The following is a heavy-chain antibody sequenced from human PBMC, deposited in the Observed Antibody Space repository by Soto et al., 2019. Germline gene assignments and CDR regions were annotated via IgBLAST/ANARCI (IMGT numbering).Heavy chain of an antibody. CDR2: MNPNSGNT. Sequence: QVQLVQSGAEVKKPGASVKVSCKASGYTFTSYDINWVRQATGQGLEWMGWMNPNSGNTGYAQKFQGRVTMTRKTSLGKAYMGLRSLRFEDTAVYYWARTFPAYGDYPSGAGWFAPWGQGTLVTVSS. CDR1: GYTFTSYD. CDR3: ARTFPAYGDYPSGAGWFAP. J-gene: IGHJ5*02. D-gene: IGHD4-17*01. V-gene: IGHV1-8*01.